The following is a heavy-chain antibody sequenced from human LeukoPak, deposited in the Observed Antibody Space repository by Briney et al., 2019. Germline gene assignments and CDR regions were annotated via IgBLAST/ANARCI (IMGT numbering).Heavy chain of an antibody. CDR3: AREVAAAVNSFYYYYYMDV. Sequence: SETLSLTCTVSGDSISSYYWSWIRQPPGKGLEWIGYIYYTGITSYNPSLKSRVTISVDTSKNQFSLKLSSVTAADTAVYYCAREVAAAVNSFYYYYYMDVWGKGTTVTISS. J-gene: IGHJ6*03. D-gene: IGHD6-13*01. CDR2: IYYTGIT. V-gene: IGHV4-59*12. CDR1: GDSISSYY.